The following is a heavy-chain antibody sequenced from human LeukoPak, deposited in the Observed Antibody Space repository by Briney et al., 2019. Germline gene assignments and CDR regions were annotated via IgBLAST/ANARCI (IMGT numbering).Heavy chain of an antibody. V-gene: IGHV1-69*13. D-gene: IGHD3-10*01. CDR1: GGTVTNFA. CDR2: VIPLYGTS. Sequence: SVKVSCKASGGTVTNFAISWVRQAPGQGLEWVGGVIPLYGTSSYAQKFQGRVTITADDSTSTVYMELTSLRSEDTAVYYCARGGGVFDIWGQGTMVTVSS. J-gene: IGHJ3*02. CDR3: ARGGGVFDI.